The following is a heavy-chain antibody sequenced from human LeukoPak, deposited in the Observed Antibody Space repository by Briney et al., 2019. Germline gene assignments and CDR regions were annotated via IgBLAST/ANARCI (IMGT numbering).Heavy chain of an antibody. J-gene: IGHJ5*02. Sequence: SETLSLTCTVSGGSISSYYWSWIRQPAGKGLEWIGRIYTSGSTNYNPSLKSRVTMSVDTSKNQFSLKLSSVTAADTAVYYCARDPVPAAGGRWFDPWGQGTLVTVSS. CDR1: GGSISSYY. CDR3: ARDPVPAAGGRWFDP. D-gene: IGHD2-2*01. CDR2: IYTSGST. V-gene: IGHV4-4*07.